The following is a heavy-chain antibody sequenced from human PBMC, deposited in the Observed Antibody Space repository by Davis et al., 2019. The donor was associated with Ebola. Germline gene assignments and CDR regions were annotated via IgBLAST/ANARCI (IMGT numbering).Heavy chain of an antibody. J-gene: IGHJ3*02. CDR2: INAGNGNT. Sequence: ASVKVSCKASGYTFTSYAMHWVRQAPGQRLEWMGWINAGNGNTKYSQKFQGRVTITRDTSASTAYMELSSLRSEDTAVYYCARDSLAAAHPGRDAFDIWGQGTMVTVSS. D-gene: IGHD6-13*01. CDR1: GYTFTSYA. V-gene: IGHV1-3*01. CDR3: ARDSLAAAHPGRDAFDI.